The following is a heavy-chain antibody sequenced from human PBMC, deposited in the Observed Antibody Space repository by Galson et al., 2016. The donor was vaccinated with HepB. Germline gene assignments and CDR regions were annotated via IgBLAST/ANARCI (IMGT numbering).Heavy chain of an antibody. Sequence: SLRLSCAASGYTFKNYWMHWVRQGPANGLVWVSRISGDGTTSDYADSVKGRLTVSRDNANNTRYLQMDSLRAEDTAVYYCVRGAIKGSLYNSRDHYNTMAVWGQGTTVTVSS. CDR1: GYTFKNYW. CDR3: VRGAIKGSLYNSRDHYNTMAV. CDR2: ISGDGTTS. V-gene: IGHV3-74*01. J-gene: IGHJ6*02. D-gene: IGHD5-24*01.